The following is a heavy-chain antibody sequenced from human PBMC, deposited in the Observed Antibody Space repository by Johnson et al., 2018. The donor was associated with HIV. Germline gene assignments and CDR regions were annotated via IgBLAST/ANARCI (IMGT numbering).Heavy chain of an antibody. CDR2: TSFDERGK. CDR3: ARDGAIAGAATEALDL. J-gene: IGHJ3*01. Sequence: QMQLVESGGGLVQPGGSLRLSCVGSGYTFSHYWMSWVRQAPGKGLEWVATTSFDERGKHYTDSVNGRFNISRDNSKNALYLQLNSLSPEDTAVYYCARDGAIAGAATEALDLLGQGTMVIVSS. CDR1: GYTFSHYW. D-gene: IGHD1-26*01. V-gene: IGHV3-30*19.